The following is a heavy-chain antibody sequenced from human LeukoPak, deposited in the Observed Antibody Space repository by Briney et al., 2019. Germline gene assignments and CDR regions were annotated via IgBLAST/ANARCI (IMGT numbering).Heavy chain of an antibody. J-gene: IGHJ4*02. CDR1: DGSISSSTYY. Sequence: SETLSLTRTVSDGSISSSTYYWGWIRQPPGKGLEWIGTIYYTGSTYYNPSLESRVAMSVDTSKKQFSLKLSSVTAADTAMYFCARNAYTSDYYYFDYWGPGMLVTVSS. CDR2: IYYTGST. D-gene: IGHD3-22*01. V-gene: IGHV4-39*01. CDR3: ARNAYTSDYYYFDY.